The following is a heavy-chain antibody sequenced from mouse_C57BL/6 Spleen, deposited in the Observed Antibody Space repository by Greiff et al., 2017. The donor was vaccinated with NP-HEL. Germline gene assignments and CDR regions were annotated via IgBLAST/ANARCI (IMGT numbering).Heavy chain of an antibody. D-gene: IGHD4-1*01. CDR2: IDPSDSYT. V-gene: IGHV1-69*01. Sequence: QVQLKQPGAELVMPGASVKLSCKASGYTFTSYWMHWVKQRPGQGLEWIGEIDPSDSYTNYNQKFKGKSTLTVDKSSSTAYMQLSSLTSEDSAVYYCASLLGPEYFDYWGQGTTLTVSS. CDR3: ASLLGPEYFDY. CDR1: GYTFTSYW. J-gene: IGHJ2*01.